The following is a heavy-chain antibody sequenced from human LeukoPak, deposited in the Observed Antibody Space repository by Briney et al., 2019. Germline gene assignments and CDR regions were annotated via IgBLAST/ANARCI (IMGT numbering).Heavy chain of an antibody. V-gene: IGHV4-59*08. CDR3: ARHRFAWYDFDV. D-gene: IGHD3-9*01. J-gene: IGHJ3*01. CDR1: GASINDHY. CDR2: KYYAGST. Sequence: PSETLSLTCTVYGASINDHYWSWIRQPPGKGLEWIGYKYYAGSTSTNPSLESRVTISVDTSKNQFSLNLYSGTAADTAVYYCARHRFAWYDFDVWGQGTRVTVS.